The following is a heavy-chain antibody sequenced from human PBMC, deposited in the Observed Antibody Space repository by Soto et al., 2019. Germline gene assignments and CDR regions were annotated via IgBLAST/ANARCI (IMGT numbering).Heavy chain of an antibody. V-gene: IGHV1-69*06. CDR2: IIPIFGTA. Sequence: QVQLVQSGAEVKKPGSSVKVSCKASGGTFSSYAISWVRQAPGQGLEWMGGIIPIFGTANYAQKFQGRVTITADKSTSTAYMELSSLRSEDTAVYYCARDLGGSGSYSPLDYGMDVGGQGTTVTVSS. J-gene: IGHJ6*02. D-gene: IGHD3-10*01. CDR3: ARDLGGSGSYSPLDYGMDV. CDR1: GGTFSSYA.